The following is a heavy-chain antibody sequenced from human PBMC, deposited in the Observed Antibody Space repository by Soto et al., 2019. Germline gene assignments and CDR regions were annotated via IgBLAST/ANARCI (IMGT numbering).Heavy chain of an antibody. D-gene: IGHD3-10*01. V-gene: IGHV1-18*01. J-gene: IGHJ4*02. Sequence: GASVKVSCKASGYTFTSYGISWVRQAPGQGLEWMGWISAYNGNTNYAQKLQGRVTMTTDTSTSTAYMELSSLRSDDTAVYYCASRSPHQYYFDYWGQGTLVTVSS. CDR2: ISAYNGNT. CDR3: ASRSPHQYYFDY. CDR1: GYTFTSYG.